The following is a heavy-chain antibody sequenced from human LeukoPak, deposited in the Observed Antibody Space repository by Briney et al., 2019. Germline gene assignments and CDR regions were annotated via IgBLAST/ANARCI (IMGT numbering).Heavy chain of an antibody. D-gene: IGHD2-2*01. V-gene: IGHV4-39*07. Sequence: SETLSLTCTVSGGSISSSSYYWGWIRQPPGKGLEWIGSIYYSGSTYYNPSLKSRVTISVDTSKNQFSLKLSSVTAADTAVYYCARAPGYCSSTSCYPFDYWGQGTLVTVSS. CDR3: ARAPGYCSSTSCYPFDY. CDR2: IYYSGST. J-gene: IGHJ4*02. CDR1: GGSISSSSYY.